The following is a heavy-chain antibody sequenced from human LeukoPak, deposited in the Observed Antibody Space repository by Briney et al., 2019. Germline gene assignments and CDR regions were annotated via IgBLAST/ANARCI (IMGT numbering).Heavy chain of an antibody. CDR1: GYTFTGYY. J-gene: IGHJ3*02. D-gene: IGHD1-20*01. CDR2: INPNSGGT. V-gene: IGHV1-2*04. Sequence: ASVKVSCKASGYTFTGYYMHWVRQAPGQGLEWMGWINPNSGGTNYAQKLQGWVTMTRDTSISTAYMELSRLRSDDTAVYYCARGGITGTTRGPTRLNDAFDIWGQGTMVTVSS. CDR3: ARGGITGTTRGPTRLNDAFDI.